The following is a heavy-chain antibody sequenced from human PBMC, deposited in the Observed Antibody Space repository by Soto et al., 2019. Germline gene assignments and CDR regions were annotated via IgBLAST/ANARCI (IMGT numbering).Heavy chain of an antibody. V-gene: IGHV4-59*01. CDR1: GGSISSYY. J-gene: IGHJ6*02. Sequence: SETLSLTCTVSGGSISSYYWSWIRQPPGKGLEWIGYIYYSGSTNYNPSLKSRVTISVDTSKNQFSLKLSSVTAADTAVYYCARGAAVAGDYYGMDVWGQGTTVSVSS. D-gene: IGHD6-19*01. CDR3: ARGAAVAGDYYGMDV. CDR2: IYYSGST.